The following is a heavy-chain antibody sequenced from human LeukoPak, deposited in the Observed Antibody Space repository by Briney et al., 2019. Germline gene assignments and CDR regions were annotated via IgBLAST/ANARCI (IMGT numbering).Heavy chain of an antibody. CDR3: ARDGRQRVTMDTGALDI. CDR1: GGSISGYY. V-gene: IGHV4-4*07. Sequence: SETLSLTCSVSGGSISGYYWSWIRQPAGKGLEWLGRVYTSGSTNYNPSPKSRVTIPMDTSKNQFSLKLSSVTAADTAVYYCARDGRQRVTMDTGALDIWGQGTMVTVSS. J-gene: IGHJ3*02. CDR2: VYTSGST. D-gene: IGHD3-10*01.